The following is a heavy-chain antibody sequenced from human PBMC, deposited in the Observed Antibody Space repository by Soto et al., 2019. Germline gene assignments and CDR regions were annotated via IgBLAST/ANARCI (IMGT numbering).Heavy chain of an antibody. CDR3: ARDDTGSIDY. V-gene: IGHV3-30-3*01. D-gene: IGHD2-8*02. Sequence: QVQLVESGGGVVQPGRSLRLSCAASGFTFSGYAMNWVRQAPGKGLEWVAVISYDGSKKYYPDSVKGRFPISRDNSKNTLYLQMNSLRGEDTAVYYCARDDTGSIDYWGQGTLVTVSS. CDR1: GFTFSGYA. CDR2: ISYDGSKK. J-gene: IGHJ4*02.